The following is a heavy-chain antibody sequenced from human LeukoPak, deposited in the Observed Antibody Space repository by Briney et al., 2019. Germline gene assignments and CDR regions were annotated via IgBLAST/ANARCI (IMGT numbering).Heavy chain of an antibody. CDR2: ISNSDYST. V-gene: IGHV3-23*01. CDR1: GFTFSSYA. J-gene: IGHJ4*02. D-gene: IGHD1-14*01. Sequence: PGGSLRLSCAASGFTFSSYAMSWVRQAPGKGLEWVSTISNSDYSTYYADSVKGRFTIFRANSENTLYLQMNNLRAEDTAVYYCAKATGYLLWGQGTLVTVSS. CDR3: AKATGYLL.